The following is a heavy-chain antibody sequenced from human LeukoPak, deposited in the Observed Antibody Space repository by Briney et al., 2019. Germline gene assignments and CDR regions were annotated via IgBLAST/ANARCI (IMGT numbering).Heavy chain of an antibody. V-gene: IGHV3-7*01. CDR1: GFTFSSYW. J-gene: IGHJ4*02. CDR3: ARAKDGYNRGYFDY. Sequence: PGGSLRLSCAASGFTFSSYWMSWVRQAPGKGQEWVANIKQDGSEKYYVDSVKGRFTISRDNAKNSLCLQMNSLRAEDTAVYYCARAKDGYNRGYFDYWGQGTLVTVSS. D-gene: IGHD5-12*01. CDR2: IKQDGSEK.